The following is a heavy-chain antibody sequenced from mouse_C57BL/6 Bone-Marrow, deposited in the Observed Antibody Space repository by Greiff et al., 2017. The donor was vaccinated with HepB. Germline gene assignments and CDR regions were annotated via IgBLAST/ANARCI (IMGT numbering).Heavy chain of an antibody. J-gene: IGHJ4*01. Sequence: EVKLVESEGGLVQPGRSLKLSCTASGFTFSDYYMAWVRQVPEKGLEWVANINYDGSSTYYLDSLKSRFIISRDNAKNILYLQMSSLKSEDTATYYCARVWLLHAMDYWGQGTSVTVSS. D-gene: IGHD2-3*01. CDR3: ARVWLLHAMDY. CDR1: GFTFSDYY. V-gene: IGHV5-16*01. CDR2: INYDGSST.